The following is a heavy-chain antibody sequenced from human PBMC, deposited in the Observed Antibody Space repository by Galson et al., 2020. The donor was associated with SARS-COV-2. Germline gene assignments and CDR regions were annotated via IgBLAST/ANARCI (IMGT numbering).Heavy chain of an antibody. CDR2: ISFDGSNK. J-gene: IGHJ4*02. CDR1: GFRFSSHP. D-gene: IGHD3-3*01. CDR3: ARDHFETRGYYISDY. Sequence: GESLKIPCSASGFRFSSHPFHWVRQAPGKGLAWVVFISFDGSNKYYGDSAKGRFTISRDDSKNTLFLQMDSLRAEDTAVYFCARDHFETRGYYISDYWGQGTLVTVSS. V-gene: IGHV3-30*04.